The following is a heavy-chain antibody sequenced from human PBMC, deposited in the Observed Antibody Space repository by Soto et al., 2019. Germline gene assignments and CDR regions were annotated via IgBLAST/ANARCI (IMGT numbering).Heavy chain of an antibody. D-gene: IGHD3-3*01. CDR3: ARDILGGSYDFCH. CDR1: GFTVSRIF. J-gene: IGHJ4*02. CDR2: ISSDGST. V-gene: IGHV3-66*01. Sequence: EVQLMESGGGLVQPGGSPRLSCAASGFTVSRIFMTWVRQAPGKGLEWVSTISSDGSTYYADSVKDRFTISRDSSKNMLYLQMNSLRAEDTAVYYCARDILGGSYDFCHGGQGTLVSVSS.